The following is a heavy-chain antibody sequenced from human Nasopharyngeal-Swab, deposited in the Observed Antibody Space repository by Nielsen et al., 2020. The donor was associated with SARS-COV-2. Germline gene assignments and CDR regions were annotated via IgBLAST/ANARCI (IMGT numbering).Heavy chain of an antibody. Sequence: ASVKVSCKASGYTFSSSAMHWVRQAPGQRLEWMGWINAGKGNTKYSQKLQGRVTITRGTSASTAYMELSSLRSEDTAVYYCARATNNYYDSSGSDTTGGMDVWGQGTTVTVSS. CDR2: INAGKGNT. CDR1: GYTFSSSA. V-gene: IGHV1-3*01. D-gene: IGHD3-22*01. J-gene: IGHJ6*02. CDR3: ARATNNYYDSSGSDTTGGMDV.